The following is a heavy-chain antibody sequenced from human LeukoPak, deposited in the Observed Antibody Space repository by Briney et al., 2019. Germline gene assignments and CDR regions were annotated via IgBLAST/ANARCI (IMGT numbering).Heavy chain of an antibody. Sequence: GESLKISCKGSGYSFTSYWIGWVRQMPGKGLEWMGTIYPGDSDTRYSPSFQGQVTISADKSISTAYLQWSSLKASDTAMYYCARRASGYCSSTSCPGYFDYWGQGTLVTVSS. D-gene: IGHD2-2*01. J-gene: IGHJ4*02. CDR3: ARRASGYCSSTSCPGYFDY. CDR2: IYPGDSDT. CDR1: GYSFTSYW. V-gene: IGHV5-51*01.